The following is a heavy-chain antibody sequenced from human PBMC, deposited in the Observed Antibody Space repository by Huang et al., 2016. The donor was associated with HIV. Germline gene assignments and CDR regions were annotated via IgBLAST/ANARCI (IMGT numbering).Heavy chain of an antibody. CDR3: AREDRVSGDY. Sequence: QVQLVQSGSELKKPGASVKVSCKASGYTFSNFAINWVRQAPGQRPEWLEWINTHTGHPTKGQGGRGRFVFSLDRSVSTTYLQISSLEAEDTAVYYCAREDRVSGDYWGQGTLVTVSS. J-gene: IGHJ4*02. CDR2: INTHTGHP. CDR1: GYTFSNFA. V-gene: IGHV7-4-1*02.